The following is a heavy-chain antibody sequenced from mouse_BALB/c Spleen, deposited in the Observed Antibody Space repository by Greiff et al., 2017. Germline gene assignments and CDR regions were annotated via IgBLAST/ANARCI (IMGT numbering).Heavy chain of an antibody. Sequence: EVKLMESGGGLVQPGGSRKLSCAASGFTFSSFGMHWVRQAPEKGLEWVADISTGSGTIYYEDTVKGRFTISRDNPKNTLFLQMTSLRSEDTAMYYCARTTSFRDYAMDYWGQGTSVTVSS. CDR2: ISTGSGTI. CDR3: ARTTSFRDYAMDY. J-gene: IGHJ4*01. CDR1: GFTFSSFG. V-gene: IGHV5-17*02.